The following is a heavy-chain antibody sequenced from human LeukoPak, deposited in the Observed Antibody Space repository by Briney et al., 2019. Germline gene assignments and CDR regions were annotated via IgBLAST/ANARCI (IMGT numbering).Heavy chain of an antibody. J-gene: IGHJ6*03. CDR3: ARSEYCSSTSCYTGVYYYYYMDV. Sequence: GGSLRPSCAASGFTFSSYWMSWVRQAPGKGLEWVANIKQDGSEKYYVDSVKGRFTISRDNAKNSLYLQMNSLRAEDTAVYYCARSEYCSSTSCYTGVYYYYYMDVWGKGTTVTVSS. CDR1: GFTFSSYW. CDR2: IKQDGSEK. D-gene: IGHD2-2*02. V-gene: IGHV3-7*01.